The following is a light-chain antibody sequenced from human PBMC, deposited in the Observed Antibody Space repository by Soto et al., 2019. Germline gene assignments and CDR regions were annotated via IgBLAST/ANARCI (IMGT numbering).Light chain of an antibody. V-gene: IGLV1-47*01. CDR2: RNN. CDR3: AAWDDSLSGHYV. CDR1: SSNIGSNY. J-gene: IGLJ1*01. Sequence: QSVLTQPPSASGTPGQRVTISCSGSSSNIGSNYVSWYQQLPGTAPKLLIFRNNQRPSGVPDRFSGSKSGTSASLAISGLRSEDEADYYCAAWDDSLSGHYVFGTGTKLTVL.